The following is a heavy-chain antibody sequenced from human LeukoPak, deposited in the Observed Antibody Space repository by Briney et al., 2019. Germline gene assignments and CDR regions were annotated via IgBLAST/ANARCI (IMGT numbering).Heavy chain of an antibody. CDR1: GGSISSYY. D-gene: IGHD4-17*01. J-gene: IGHJ6*02. Sequence: SETLSLTCTVSGGSISSYYWSWIRQPPGKGLEWIGYIYYSGSTNYNPSLKGRVTISVDTSKNQFSLKLSSVTAADTAVYYCAREADYGDYRYRMDVWGQGTTVTVSS. V-gene: IGHV4-59*01. CDR3: AREADYGDYRYRMDV. CDR2: IYYSGST.